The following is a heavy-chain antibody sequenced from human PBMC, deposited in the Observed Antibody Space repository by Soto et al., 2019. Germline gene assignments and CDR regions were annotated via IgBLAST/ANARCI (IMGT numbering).Heavy chain of an antibody. D-gene: IGHD1-26*01. CDR3: AYVGGTTTGDYYFDL. Sequence: ASVKVSCKVSGSTFTSNGIGWVRQAPGKGLEWMGWIITNNENMDSAPKFQDRLTMTTDTSTTTAYMELSNLRSDDTALYYCAYVGGTTTGDYYFDLWGQGTPVTVSS. V-gene: IGHV1-18*04. CDR1: GSTFTSNG. J-gene: IGHJ4*02. CDR2: IITNNENM.